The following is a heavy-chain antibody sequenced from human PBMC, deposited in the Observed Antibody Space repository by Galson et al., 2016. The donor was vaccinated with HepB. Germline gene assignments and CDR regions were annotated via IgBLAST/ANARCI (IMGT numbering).Heavy chain of an antibody. CDR1: GGTFSSYA. CDR2: IIPLFGTS. J-gene: IGHJ6*02. CDR3: ASPLSQEGFGVVNGVLSYNYAMDV. V-gene: IGHV1-69*13. D-gene: IGHD3-3*01. Sequence: SVKVSCKASGGTFSSYAFTWVRQAPGQGLEWMGGIIPLFGTSTYAQKFQGRVTITADESTSTAYMELSSLRSEDTAVYYCASPLSQEGFGVVNGVLSYNYAMDVGGQGTTVTVSS.